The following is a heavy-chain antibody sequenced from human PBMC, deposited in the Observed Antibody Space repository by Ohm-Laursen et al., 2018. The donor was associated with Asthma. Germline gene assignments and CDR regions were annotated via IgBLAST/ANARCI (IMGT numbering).Heavy chain of an antibody. CDR1: GFTFSNQA. Sequence: SLRLSCAASGFTFSNQAMSWVRQAPGKGLEWVSAISGSSGSTIYYADSVKGRFTISRDNAKNSLYLQMNSLRAEDTAVYYCASGGVQGVIIYEAFDIWGQGTMVIVSS. CDR2: ISGSSGSTI. D-gene: IGHD3-10*01. CDR3: ASGGVQGVIIYEAFDI. J-gene: IGHJ3*02. V-gene: IGHV3-11*01.